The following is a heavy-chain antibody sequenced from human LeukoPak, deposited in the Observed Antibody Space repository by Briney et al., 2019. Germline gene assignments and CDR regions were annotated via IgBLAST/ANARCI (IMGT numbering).Heavy chain of an antibody. V-gene: IGHV3-30*18. CDR1: GFTFSSYG. J-gene: IGHJ4*02. CDR3: AKSTDPYCGGDCYSACDY. D-gene: IGHD2-21*02. Sequence: PGGSLRLSCAASGFTFSSYGMHWVRQAPGKGLEWVAVISYDGSSKYYADSVKGRFTISRDNSKNTLYLQMNSLRAEDTAVYYCAKSTDPYCGGDCYSACDYWGQGTLVTVSS. CDR2: ISYDGSSK.